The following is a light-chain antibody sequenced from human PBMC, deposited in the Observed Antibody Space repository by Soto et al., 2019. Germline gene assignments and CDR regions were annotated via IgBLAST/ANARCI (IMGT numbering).Light chain of an antibody. CDR1: QSVSSY. J-gene: IGKJ5*01. CDR3: QQYGSSPLIT. V-gene: IGKV3-20*01. CDR2: GAS. Sequence: IVLTQSPATLSLSPGERATLSCRASQSVSSYLAWYQQKPGQAPRLLIYGASNRATGIPDRFSGSGSGTDFTLTIGGLEPEDFAVYHCQQYGSSPLITFGQGTRLEIK.